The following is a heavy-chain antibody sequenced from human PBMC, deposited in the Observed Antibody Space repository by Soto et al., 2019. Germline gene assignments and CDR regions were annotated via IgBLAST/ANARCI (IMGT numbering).Heavy chain of an antibody. D-gene: IGHD3-9*01. CDR3: ARDHQSHPRNTLFKDYYYYGMDV. CDR2: ISSSSSTI. CDR1: GFTFSSYS. V-gene: IGHV3-48*02. Sequence: EVQLVESGGGLVQPGGSLRLSCAASGFTFSSYSMNWVRQAPGKGLEWVSYISSSSSTIYYADSVKGRFTISRDNAKNSLYLQMNSLRDEDTAVYYCARDHQSHPRNTLFKDYYYYGMDVWGQPTTVTVSS. J-gene: IGHJ6*02.